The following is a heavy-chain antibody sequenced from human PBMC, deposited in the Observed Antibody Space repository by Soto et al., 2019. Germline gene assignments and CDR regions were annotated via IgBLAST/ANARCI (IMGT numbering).Heavy chain of an antibody. CDR3: ARLRVGYYYYYMDV. CDR2: IYYSGST. J-gene: IGHJ6*03. CDR1: GFSLSNARMG. Sequence: SGPTLVNPTETLTLTCTVSGFSLSNARMGVSWIRQPPGKGLEWIGSIYYSGSTYYNPSLKSRVTISVDTSKNQFSLKLSSVTAADTAVYYCARLRVGYYYYYMDVWGKGTTVTVS. V-gene: IGHV4-39*01.